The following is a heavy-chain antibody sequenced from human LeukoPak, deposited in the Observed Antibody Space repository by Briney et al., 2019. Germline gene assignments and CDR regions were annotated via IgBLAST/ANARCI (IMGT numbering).Heavy chain of an antibody. CDR1: GDSISSGYW. D-gene: IGHD7-27*01. Sequence: PSGTLSLTCAVSGDSISSGYWWSWVRQAPGKGLEWVANIKQDGSEKYYVDSVKGRFTISRDNAKNSLYLQMNSLRAEDTAVYYCAKNWGSLDYWGPGTLVTVSS. J-gene: IGHJ4*02. V-gene: IGHV3-7*01. CDR2: IKQDGSEK. CDR3: AKNWGSLDY.